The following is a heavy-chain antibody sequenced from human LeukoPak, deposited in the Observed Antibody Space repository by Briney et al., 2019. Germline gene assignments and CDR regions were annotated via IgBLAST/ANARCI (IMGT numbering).Heavy chain of an antibody. CDR2: IYSGGTT. D-gene: IGHD4-17*01. Sequence: GGSLRLSCAASGFTVSSNYMSWVRQAPGKGLEWVSVIYSGGTTYYADSVKGRFTISRVNSNNTLYLQMNSLRAEDTAVYYCARGPVTKFEIWGQGAILTVSS. V-gene: IGHV3-53*01. CDR1: GFTVSSNY. J-gene: IGHJ3*02. CDR3: ARGPVTKFEI.